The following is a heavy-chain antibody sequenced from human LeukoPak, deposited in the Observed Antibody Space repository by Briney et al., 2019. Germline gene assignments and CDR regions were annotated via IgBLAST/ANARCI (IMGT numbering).Heavy chain of an antibody. J-gene: IGHJ5*02. CDR3: ARPITMVRGVIITNWFDP. Sequence: SETLSLTCNVSGGSISNYYWSWIRQPPGKGLEWIGYIYYSGSTNYNPSLKSRLTISVDKSKNQFSLRLSSVTAADTAVYYCARPITMVRGVIITNWFDPWGQGTLVTVSS. D-gene: IGHD3-10*01. V-gene: IGHV4-59*08. CDR2: IYYSGST. CDR1: GGSISNYY.